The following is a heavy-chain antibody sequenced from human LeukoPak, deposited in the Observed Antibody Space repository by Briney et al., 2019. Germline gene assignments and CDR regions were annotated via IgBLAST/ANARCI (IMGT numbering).Heavy chain of an antibody. D-gene: IGHD4-23*01. V-gene: IGHV4-34*01. CDR2: INHSGST. Sequence: SETLSLTCAVYGGSFSGYYWSWIRQPPGKGLEWIGEINHSGSTNYNLSLKSRVTISVDTSKNQFSLKLSSVTAADTAVYYCARGVTHLDYGGNSFDYWGQGTLVTVSS. CDR3: ARGVTHLDYGGNSFDY. J-gene: IGHJ4*02. CDR1: GGSFSGYY.